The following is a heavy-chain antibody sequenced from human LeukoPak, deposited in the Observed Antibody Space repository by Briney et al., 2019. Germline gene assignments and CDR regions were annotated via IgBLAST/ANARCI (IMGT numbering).Heavy chain of an antibody. CDR3: AILILEWAHYGMDV. Sequence: GGSLRLSCAASGFTFSSYSMNWVRQAPGKGLEWVSYISSSSSTIYYADSVKGRFTISRDNAKNSLYLQMNSLRDEDTAVYCCAILILEWAHYGMDVWGQGTTVTVSS. CDR2: ISSSSSTI. CDR1: GFTFSSYS. D-gene: IGHD3-3*01. V-gene: IGHV3-48*02. J-gene: IGHJ6*02.